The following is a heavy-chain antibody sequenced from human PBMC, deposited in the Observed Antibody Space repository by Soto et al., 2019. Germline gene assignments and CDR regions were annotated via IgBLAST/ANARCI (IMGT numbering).Heavy chain of an antibody. V-gene: IGHV3-23*01. CDR2: ITDTGGDA. Sequence: GGSLRLSCVASGLTFGSRAMTWVRQAPGEGLQWVSTITDTGGDAKYADSVRGRFVISRDNSKKTLYLQMTSLTAEDSAMYYCARGSTDSYPGSRIFDFWGRGTLVTVSS. J-gene: IGHJ4*02. CDR3: ARGSTDSYPGSRIFDF. D-gene: IGHD3-10*01. CDR1: GLTFGSRA.